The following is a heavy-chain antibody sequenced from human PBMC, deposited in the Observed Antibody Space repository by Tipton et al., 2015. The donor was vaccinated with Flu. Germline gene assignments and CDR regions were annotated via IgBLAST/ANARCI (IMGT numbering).Heavy chain of an antibody. CDR3: ARHSGWVDP. CDR2: VSRTGST. CDR1: GDSISSDFY. D-gene: IGHD1-26*01. J-gene: IGHJ5*02. V-gene: IGHV4-38-2*01. Sequence: GSLRLSCAVSGDSISSDFYWAWIRQFPGKGLEWIGTVSRTGSTIYNPSLKSRVTISVDTSKNQFSLKLSSVTAADTAVYYCARHSGWVDPWGQGTLVTVSS.